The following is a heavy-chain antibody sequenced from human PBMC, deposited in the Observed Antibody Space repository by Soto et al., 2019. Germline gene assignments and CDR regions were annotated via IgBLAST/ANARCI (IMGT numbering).Heavy chain of an antibody. CDR3: ARGTVAGSRSEVKYFQH. CDR2: IYYSGST. D-gene: IGHD6-19*01. J-gene: IGHJ1*01. Sequence: SETLSLTCTVSGGSISSYYWIWIRRPPGKGLEWIGYIYYSGSTNYNPSLKSRVTISVDTSKNQFSLKLSSVTAADTAVYYCARGTVAGSRSEVKYFQHWGQGTLVTVSS. V-gene: IGHV4-59*12. CDR1: GGSISSYY.